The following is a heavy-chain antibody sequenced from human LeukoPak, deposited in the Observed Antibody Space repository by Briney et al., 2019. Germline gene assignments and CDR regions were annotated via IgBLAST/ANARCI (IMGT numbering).Heavy chain of an antibody. Sequence: GGSLRLSCVASGFTFSDYGMHWVRQAPGQGLEWVALIRYEGSKQYYADSVKGRFTISRDNAKNSLYLQMNSLRAEDTAVYYCASYSVATIGGIHYYYYMDVWGKGTTVTISS. D-gene: IGHD5-12*01. CDR1: GFTFSDYG. V-gene: IGHV3-30*02. J-gene: IGHJ6*03. CDR2: IRYEGSKQ. CDR3: ASYSVATIGGIHYYYYMDV.